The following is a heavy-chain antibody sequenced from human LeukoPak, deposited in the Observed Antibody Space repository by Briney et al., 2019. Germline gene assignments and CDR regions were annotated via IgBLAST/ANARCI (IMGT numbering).Heavy chain of an antibody. CDR1: GGSVSSGSYF. D-gene: IGHD6-19*01. V-gene: IGHV4-61*01. CDR2: IYYSGST. Sequence: SETLSLTCTVSGGSVSSGSYFWSWIRQPPGKGLEWIGYIYYSGSTNYNPSLESRVIISVDTSKNQFSLKLSSVTASDTAVYYCARLPYSSGWYVYWGQGILVTVSS. CDR3: ARLPYSSGWYVY. J-gene: IGHJ4*02.